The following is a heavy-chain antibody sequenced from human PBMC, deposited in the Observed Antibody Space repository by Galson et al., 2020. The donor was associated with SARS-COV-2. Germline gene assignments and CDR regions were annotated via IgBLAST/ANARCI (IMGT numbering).Heavy chain of an antibody. CDR1: GGSISSYY. J-gene: IGHJ4*02. D-gene: IGHD1-20*01. CDR2: IYYRGST. Sequence: ETSETLSLTCTVSGGSISSYYWSWIRQPPGKGLEWIGYIYYRGSTNYNPSLKSRVTISVDTSKNQFSLKLSSVTAADTAVYYCARVPITGTGPRYYFDYWGQGTLVTVSS. V-gene: IGHV4-59*01. CDR3: ARVPITGTGPRYYFDY.